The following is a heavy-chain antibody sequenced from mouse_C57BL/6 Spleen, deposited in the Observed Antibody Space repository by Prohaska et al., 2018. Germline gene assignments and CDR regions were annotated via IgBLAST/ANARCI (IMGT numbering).Heavy chain of an antibody. CDR2: IYPGSGNT. Sequence: QVQLQQSGPELVKPGASVKISCKASGYSFTSYYIHWVKQRPGQGLEWIGWIYPGSGNTKYNEKFKGKATLTADTSSSTAYMQLSSLTSEDSAVYYCARNCPYAMDYWGQGTSVTVSS. CDR3: ARNCPYAMDY. V-gene: IGHV1-66*01. J-gene: IGHJ4*01. CDR1: GYSFTSYY.